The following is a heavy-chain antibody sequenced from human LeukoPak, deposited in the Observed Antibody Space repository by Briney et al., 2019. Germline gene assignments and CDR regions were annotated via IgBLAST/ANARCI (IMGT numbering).Heavy chain of an antibody. V-gene: IGHV3-74*01. CDR3: ARSRRGSYNWFDP. CDR1: GFTFSSYW. D-gene: IGHD1-26*01. CDR2: INSDGSST. J-gene: IGHJ5*02. Sequence: PGGSLRLSCAAAGFTFSSYWIHSVGQAPFPGLLLVSRINSDGSSTSYADSVKGRFTISRDNAKNTLYLQINSLRAEDTAVYYCARSRRGSYNWFDPWGQGTLVTVSS.